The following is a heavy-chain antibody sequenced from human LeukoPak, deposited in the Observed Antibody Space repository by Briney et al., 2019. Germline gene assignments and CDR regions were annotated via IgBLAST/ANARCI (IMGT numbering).Heavy chain of an antibody. CDR1: GFTFSDYY. D-gene: IGHD1-26*01. V-gene: IGHV3-11*04. CDR3: ARDRVGATDYFDY. Sequence: GGSLRLSCAVSGFTFSDYYMSWIRQAPGKGLEWVSYISSSGSTTHYADSVKGRFTISRDNAKNSLYLQMNSLRAEDTAVYYCARDRVGATDYFDYWGQGTLVTVSS. CDR2: ISSSGSTT. J-gene: IGHJ4*02.